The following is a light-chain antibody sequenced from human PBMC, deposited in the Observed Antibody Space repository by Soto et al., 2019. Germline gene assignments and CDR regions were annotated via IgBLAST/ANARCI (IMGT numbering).Light chain of an antibody. J-gene: IGLJ2*01. V-gene: IGLV2-14*01. CDR1: SSDVGGYNY. CDR3: NSYTSSSTLHVV. Sequence: QSALTQPASVSGSPGQSITISCTGTSSDVGGYNYVSWYQQRPGKAPKLIIYDVSSRPSGVSSRFSGPKSGNTASLTISGLQAEDEADYYCNSYTSSSTLHVVFGGGTKLTVL. CDR2: DVS.